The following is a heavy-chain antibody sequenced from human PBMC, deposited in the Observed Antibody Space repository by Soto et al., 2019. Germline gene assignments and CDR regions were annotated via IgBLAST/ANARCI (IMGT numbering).Heavy chain of an antibody. Sequence: PVGSLRLSCAASGLTFSSYEMNWVRQAPGKGLEWVSYISSSGSTIYYADSVKGRFTISRDNAKNSLYLQMNSLRAEDTAVYYCARDHRYLRCSSTSCHNGGDYWGQGTLVTVSS. CDR3: ARDHRYLRCSSTSCHNGGDY. CDR2: ISSSGSTI. D-gene: IGHD2-2*02. V-gene: IGHV3-48*03. J-gene: IGHJ4*02. CDR1: GLTFSSYE.